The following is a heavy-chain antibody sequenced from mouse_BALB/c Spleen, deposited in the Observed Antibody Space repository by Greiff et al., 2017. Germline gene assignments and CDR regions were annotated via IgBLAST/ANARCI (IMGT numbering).Heavy chain of an antibody. V-gene: IGHV2-4-1*01. Sequence: QVQLKQSGPGLVQPSQSLSITCTVSGFSLTSYGVHWVRQSPGKGLEWLGVIWSGGSTDYNAAFISRLSISKDNSKSQVFFKMNSLQADDTAIYYCARSYYGSSYVWYFDVWGAGTTVTVSS. CDR1: GFSLTSYG. D-gene: IGHD1-1*01. CDR3: ARSYYGSSYVWYFDV. J-gene: IGHJ1*01. CDR2: IWSGGST.